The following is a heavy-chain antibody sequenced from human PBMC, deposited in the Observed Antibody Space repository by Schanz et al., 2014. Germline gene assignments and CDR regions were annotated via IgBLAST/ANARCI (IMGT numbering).Heavy chain of an antibody. Sequence: EVQLVESGGGLVQPGGSLRLSCAASGFTFSSYSMNWVRQAPGKGLEWVSYISSSSSTRYYADSVKGRFTISRDNAKNSLFLQMNSLRPGDTAVYYCARESSNDIVLVPGAVFDHWGQGILVTVSS. CDR1: GFTFSSYS. J-gene: IGHJ4*02. V-gene: IGHV3-48*01. CDR2: ISSSSSTR. CDR3: ARESSNDIVLVPGAVFDH. D-gene: IGHD2-2*01.